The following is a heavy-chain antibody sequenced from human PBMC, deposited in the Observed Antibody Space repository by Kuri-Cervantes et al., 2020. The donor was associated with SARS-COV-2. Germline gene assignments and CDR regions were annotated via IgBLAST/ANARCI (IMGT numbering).Heavy chain of an antibody. CDR2: IYVHRT. J-gene: IGHJ4*02. CDR1: GFTVSDYY. V-gene: IGHV3-53*01. Sequence: GESLKISCAASGFTVSDYYMTWVRQAPGKGLEWVSVIYVHRTEYADSVKGRFTISRDNSNNTVYLQINSLRAEDAAVYYCARGRYTNSWYYFDYWGQGTLVTVSS. CDR3: ARGRYTNSWYYFDY. D-gene: IGHD6-13*01.